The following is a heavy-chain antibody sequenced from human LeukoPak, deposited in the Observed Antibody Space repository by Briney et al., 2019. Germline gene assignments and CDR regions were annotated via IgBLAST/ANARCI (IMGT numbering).Heavy chain of an antibody. J-gene: IGHJ6*03. D-gene: IGHD1-26*01. CDR2: MNPNSGNT. Sequence: ASVKVSCKASGYTFTSYDINWVRQATGQGLEWMGWMNPNSGNTGYAQKFQGRVTMTRNTSISTAYMELSSLRSEDTAMYYCARAPEWGKSNYYYYMDVWAKGTTVTVSS. CDR3: ARAPEWGKSNYYYYMDV. V-gene: IGHV1-8*01. CDR1: GYTFTSYD.